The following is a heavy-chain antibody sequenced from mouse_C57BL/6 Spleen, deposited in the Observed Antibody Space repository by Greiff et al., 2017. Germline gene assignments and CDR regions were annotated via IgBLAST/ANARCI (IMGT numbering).Heavy chain of an antibody. CDR1: GYTFTSYC. V-gene: IGHV1-52*01. CDR3: ARGMGGSSGYAWFAY. CDR2: IDPSDSET. Sequence: VQLQQPGAELVRPGSSVTLSCKASGYTFTSYCMHWVKQRPIQGLEWIGNIDPSDSETTYNQTFKDKATLTVDKSSSPAYMQLSSMTSEDSAVYYCARGMGGSSGYAWFAYWGQGTLVTVSA. D-gene: IGHD3-2*02. J-gene: IGHJ3*01.